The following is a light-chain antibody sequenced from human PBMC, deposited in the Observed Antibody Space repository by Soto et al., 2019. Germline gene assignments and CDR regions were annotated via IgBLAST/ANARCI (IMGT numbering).Light chain of an antibody. J-gene: IGKJ1*01. CDR2: GAS. Sequence: ENVLTQSPGTLSLSPGERATLSCRASQSVSNNYLAWYQQKPGQAPRLLIYGASNRATGIPDRFSGSGSGTDFTLTISRLEPEDFAVYYCQQYTDWPLTFGQGTKVEVK. V-gene: IGKV3-20*01. CDR1: QSVSNNY. CDR3: QQYTDWPLT.